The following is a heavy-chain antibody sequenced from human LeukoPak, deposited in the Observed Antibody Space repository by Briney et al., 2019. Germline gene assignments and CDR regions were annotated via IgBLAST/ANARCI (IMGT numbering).Heavy chain of an antibody. CDR3: ARAVFGYYDILTGYCPLDY. CDR1: GGTFSSYA. D-gene: IGHD3-9*01. CDR2: IIPIFGIA. V-gene: IGHV1-69*01. Sequence: SVKVSCKASGGTFSSYAISWVRQAPGQGLEWMGGIIPIFGIANYAQKFQGRVTITADESTSTAYMELSSLRSEDTAVYYCARAVFGYYDILTGYCPLDYWGQGTLVTVSS. J-gene: IGHJ4*02.